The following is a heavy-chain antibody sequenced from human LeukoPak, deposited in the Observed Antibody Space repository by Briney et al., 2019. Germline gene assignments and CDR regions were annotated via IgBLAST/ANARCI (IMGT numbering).Heavy chain of an antibody. Sequence: QPGGSLRLSCEASGFTFGSHAMYWVRQAPGKGLEWVAGIFGSGGSPHYADSVKGRFTISRDNSQNTVYLQINSLRAEDTAVYYCGKTTVGYGSGQKPAWPVDYWGQGTLVTVSS. V-gene: IGHV3-23*01. J-gene: IGHJ4*02. D-gene: IGHD6-19*01. CDR2: IFGSGGSP. CDR1: GFTFGSHA. CDR3: GKTTVGYGSGQKPAWPVDY.